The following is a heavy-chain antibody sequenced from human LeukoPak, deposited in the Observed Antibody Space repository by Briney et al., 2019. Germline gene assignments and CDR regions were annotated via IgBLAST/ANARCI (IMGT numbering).Heavy chain of an antibody. CDR2: IYSGGST. V-gene: IGHV3-53*05. CDR1: GISVSSNY. Sequence: GGSLGLSCAASGISVSSNYMTWVRQPPGKGLEWVSVIYSGGSTYYADSVKGRFTISRDNSKNMLYLQMNSLRVGDTAVYYCTDTVAGWGQGTLVTVSS. J-gene: IGHJ4*02. CDR3: TDTVAG. D-gene: IGHD4-23*01.